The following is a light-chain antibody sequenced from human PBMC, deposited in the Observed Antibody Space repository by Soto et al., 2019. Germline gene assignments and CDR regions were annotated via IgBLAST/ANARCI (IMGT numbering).Light chain of an antibody. J-gene: IGKJ1*01. V-gene: IGKV1-5*03. CDR2: KTS. Sequence: DIQMTQSPSTLSASVGDRVTVTCRASQSLNSWSAWYQQKPGKPPKLLIYKTSSLESGVPSRFSGSGSGTEFTLTISSLQPDDFASYSCQQYDGYSPGTFGQGTKVEIK. CDR1: QSLNSW. CDR3: QQYDGYSPGT.